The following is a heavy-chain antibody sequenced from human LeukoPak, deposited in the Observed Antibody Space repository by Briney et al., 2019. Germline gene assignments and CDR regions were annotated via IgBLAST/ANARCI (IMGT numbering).Heavy chain of an antibody. CDR3: AKGLINDWSALEY. J-gene: IGHJ4*02. D-gene: IGHD3-9*01. V-gene: IGHV3-23*01. CDR1: GFTFSSYA. CDR2: ISGSGGTT. Sequence: PGGSLRLSCAASGFTFSSYAMTWVRQAPGKGLDWVSAISGSGGTTYSADSVRGRFTISRDNSKNTLYLQMNSLRAEDTAVYYCAKGLINDWSALEYWGQGTPVTVSS.